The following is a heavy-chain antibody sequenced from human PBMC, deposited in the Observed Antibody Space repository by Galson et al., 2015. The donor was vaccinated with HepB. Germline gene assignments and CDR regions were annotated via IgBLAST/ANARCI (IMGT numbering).Heavy chain of an antibody. CDR3: ARTFYFDY. CDR1: GFDVSPFA. CDR2: VSSDENNI. Sequence: SLRLPRAASGFDVSPFAIHWVRQTPGKGPEWVAVVSSDENNIYYADSVTSRFTISRDNSRDTLYLQMNSLRVEDTAVYYFARTFYFDYWGQGTLVTVSS. J-gene: IGHJ4*02. V-gene: IGHV3-30*04.